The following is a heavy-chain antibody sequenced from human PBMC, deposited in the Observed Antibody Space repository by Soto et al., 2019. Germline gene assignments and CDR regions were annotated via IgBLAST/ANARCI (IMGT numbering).Heavy chain of an antibody. J-gene: IGHJ4*02. Sequence: GGSLRLSCAASGFTVSSNYMSWVRQAPGKGLEWVSVIYSGGSTYYADSVKGRFTISRDNSKNTLYLQMNSLRAEDTAVYYCARVDLSSSAEGYWGQGTLVTVSS. CDR3: ARVDLSSSAEGY. CDR2: IYSGGST. CDR1: GFTVSSNY. V-gene: IGHV3-66*01. D-gene: IGHD6-6*01.